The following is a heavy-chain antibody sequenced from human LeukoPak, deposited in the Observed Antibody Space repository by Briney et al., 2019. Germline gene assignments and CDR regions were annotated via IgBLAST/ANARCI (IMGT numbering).Heavy chain of an antibody. CDR3: ARDSLLRRSMDV. V-gene: IGHV1-18*01. J-gene: IGHJ6*02. CDR1: GYTFTSYG. Sequence: ASVKVSCKASGYTFTSYGISWVRQAPGQGLEWMGWISAYNGNTNYAQKLQGRVTMTRDTSTSTVYMELSSLRSEDTAVYYCARDSLLRRSMDVWGQGTTVTVSS. D-gene: IGHD2-21*01. CDR2: ISAYNGNT.